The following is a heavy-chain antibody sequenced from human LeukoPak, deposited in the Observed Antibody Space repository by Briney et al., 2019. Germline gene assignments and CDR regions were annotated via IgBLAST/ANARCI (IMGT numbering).Heavy chain of an antibody. CDR1: GFTFSRYR. Sequence: PGASLRLSCAASGFTFSRYRLNCGRQAPGKGLEWVPSITTSSSYIYYAYAEKGRFTISRDNAKNTLYLHMNSLRADDTAVYYCARELGRYSYGSHFDYWGQGTLVTVSS. J-gene: IGHJ4*02. CDR2: ITTSSSYI. V-gene: IGHV3-21*01. D-gene: IGHD5-18*01. CDR3: ARELGRYSYGSHFDY.